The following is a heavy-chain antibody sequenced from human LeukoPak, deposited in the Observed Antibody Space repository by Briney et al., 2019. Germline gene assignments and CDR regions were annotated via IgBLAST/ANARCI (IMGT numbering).Heavy chain of an antibody. CDR1: GHTFSSYA. CDR2: IIPIFGTA. CDR3: ARGYILTGYRYYFDY. Sequence: SEKLFCNASGHTFSSYAHSWVTHAPAQALEGMRGIIPIFGTANYAEKFQGRVTITADKSTSTAYMELSSLRSEDTAVYYCARGYILTGYRYYFDYWGQGTLVTVSS. J-gene: IGHJ4*02. V-gene: IGHV1-69*06. D-gene: IGHD3-9*01.